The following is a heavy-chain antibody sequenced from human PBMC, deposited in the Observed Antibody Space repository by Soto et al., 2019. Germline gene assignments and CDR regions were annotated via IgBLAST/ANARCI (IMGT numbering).Heavy chain of an antibody. Sequence: QVQLVQSGAAVKKPGSSVKVSCKASGGTFSTSSINWVRQAPGQRPEWMGNILPIFGTADYAQKFQDRVTITADKSTNTAYMELRSLFSEDTXXYXXXXXXXXXXXXXXXXXWGQGTVVTVSS. CDR3: XXXXXXXXXXXXXXX. CDR2: ILPIFGTA. V-gene: IGHV1-69*14. J-gene: IGHJ3*01. CDR1: GGTFSTSS.